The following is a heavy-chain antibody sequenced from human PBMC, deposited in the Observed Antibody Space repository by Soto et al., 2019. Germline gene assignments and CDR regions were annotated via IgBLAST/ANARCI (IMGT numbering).Heavy chain of an antibody. D-gene: IGHD1-26*01. CDR1: GFAFSCYI. V-gene: IGHV3-21*01. J-gene: IGHJ6*02. CDR3: TRAPSTSRGSYYYGMDV. Sequence: GGSLRLSCAASGFAFSCYIVNWVRQSPGKGLEWLSSISSSGSFIYYADSVKGRFTISRDNARNSLSLQMNSLRGEDTAVYYCTRAPSTSRGSYYYGMDVWGQGTTVTVSS. CDR2: ISSSGSFI.